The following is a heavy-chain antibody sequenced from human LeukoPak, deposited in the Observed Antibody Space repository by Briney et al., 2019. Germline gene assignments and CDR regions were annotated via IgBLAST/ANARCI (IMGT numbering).Heavy chain of an antibody. V-gene: IGHV4-59*01. CDR2: IYYSGST. CDR3: ARVSEKQLVPIDAFDI. D-gene: IGHD6-13*01. Sequence: PSETLSLTCTVSGGSISSYYWSWIRQPPGKGLEWIGYIYYSGSTNYNPSLKSRVTISVDTSKNQFSLKLSSVTAADTAVYYCARVSEKQLVPIDAFDIWGQGTMVTVSS. J-gene: IGHJ3*02. CDR1: GGSISSYY.